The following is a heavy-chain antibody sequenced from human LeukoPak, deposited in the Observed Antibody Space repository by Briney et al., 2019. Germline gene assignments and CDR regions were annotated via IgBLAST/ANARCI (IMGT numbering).Heavy chain of an antibody. Sequence: GGSLKLSCAASGFTFSDHYMDWVRQAAGKGLEWVGRIRNKANSYTTEYAASVKGRFTISRDDSKNSLYLQMNSLKTEDTAVYYCAQSGSYAAFDYWGQGTLVTVSS. D-gene: IGHD3-16*01. CDR1: GFTFSDHY. CDR2: IRNKANSYTT. CDR3: AQSGSYAAFDY. J-gene: IGHJ4*02. V-gene: IGHV3-72*01.